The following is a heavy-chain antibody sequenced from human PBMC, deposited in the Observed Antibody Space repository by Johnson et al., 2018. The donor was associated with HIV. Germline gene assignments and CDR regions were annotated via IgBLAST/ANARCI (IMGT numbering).Heavy chain of an antibody. CDR2: IWYDGTNK. CDR3: ARDDAFDI. CDR1: GFTFSDYG. Sequence: QVQLVESGGGVVQPGRSLRLSCAASGFTFSDYGMHWVRQAPGKGLEWVAVIWYDGTNKNYVDSVKGRFTISRDNSKNTLYLQMNSLRAEDTAVYYCARDDAFDIWGQGTMVTVSS. J-gene: IGHJ3*02. V-gene: IGHV3-33*01.